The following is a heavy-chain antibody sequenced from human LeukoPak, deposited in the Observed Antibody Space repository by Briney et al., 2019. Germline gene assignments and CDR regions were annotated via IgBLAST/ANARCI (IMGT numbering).Heavy chain of an antibody. D-gene: IGHD3-10*01. V-gene: IGHV3-15*01. CDR1: GFTFSNAW. CDR3: TTEQYYYGSGSYYDAFDI. Sequence: GGSLRLSCAASGFTFSNAWMNWFRQAPAKGLEWICRIKSKTDDGTTDYAAPVKGRFTISRDDSKNTLYLQMNSLKTVDTSVYYCTTEQYYYGSGSYYDAFDIWGQGTMVTVSS. CDR2: IKSKTDDGTT. J-gene: IGHJ3*02.